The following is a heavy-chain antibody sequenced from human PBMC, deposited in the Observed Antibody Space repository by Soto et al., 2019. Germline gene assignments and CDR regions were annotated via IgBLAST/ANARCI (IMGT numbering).Heavy chain of an antibody. V-gene: IGHV3-11*01. D-gene: IGHD3-22*01. CDR1: GLTFNEYY. J-gene: IGHJ4*02. Sequence: QVQLVESGGGLVKPGGSLRLSCAVSGLTFNEYYMSWVRQAPGKGLEWIAYISTGGISIYYGDSVKGRFTISRDNAKNSLYLEMNDLRAEDTAVYDCAGMTIVPLYFDHWGQGTVVTVSS. CDR2: ISTGGISI. CDR3: AGMTIVPLYFDH.